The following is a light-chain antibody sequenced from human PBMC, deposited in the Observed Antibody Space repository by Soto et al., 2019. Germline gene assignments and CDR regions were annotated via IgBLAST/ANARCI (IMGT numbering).Light chain of an antibody. V-gene: IGKV3-15*01. CDR2: GAS. CDR1: QSVSSD. J-gene: IGKJ1*01. Sequence: EIVMTQSPATLSVSPGERATLSCRASQSVSSDLAWYHQKPGQAPRLLIYGASTRATGIPARFSGSGSRTEFTLTISGLEPEDIGVYFCHQYASPLWTFGQGTKVDIK. CDR3: HQYASPLWT.